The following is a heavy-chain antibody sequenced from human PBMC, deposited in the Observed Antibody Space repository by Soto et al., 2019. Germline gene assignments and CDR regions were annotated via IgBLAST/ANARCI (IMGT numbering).Heavy chain of an antibody. D-gene: IGHD3-3*01. CDR1: GGSISGNSYY. J-gene: IGHJ6*02. V-gene: IGHV4-61*01. CDR3: AIASGRITIFGIVIAHYYYGMDV. CDR2: IYHSGST. Sequence: QVQLQESGPGLVKPSETLSLTCTISGGSISGNSYYWSWILQPPGKGLEGIGYIYHSGSTHNNPSLESRVTISVDTSKNQFSLKLTYVTAADTAVYYCAIASGRITIFGIVIAHYYYGMDVWGQGTTVTVSS.